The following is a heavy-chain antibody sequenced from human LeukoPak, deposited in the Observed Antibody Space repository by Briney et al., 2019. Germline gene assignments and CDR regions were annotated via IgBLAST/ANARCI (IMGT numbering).Heavy chain of an antibody. CDR3: ARDLMVRGVRGWYYYYYMDV. CDR2: VIPIFGTA. D-gene: IGHD3-10*01. Sequence: GSSVKVSCKASGGTFSSYAISWVRQAPGQGLEWMGGVIPIFGTANYAQKFQGRVTITTDESTSTAYMELSSLRSEDTAVYYCARDLMVRGVRGWYYYYYMDVWGKGTTVTVSS. CDR1: GGTFSSYA. V-gene: IGHV1-69*05. J-gene: IGHJ6*03.